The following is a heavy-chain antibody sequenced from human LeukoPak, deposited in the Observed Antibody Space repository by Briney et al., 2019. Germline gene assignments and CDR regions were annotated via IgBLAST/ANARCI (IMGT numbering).Heavy chain of an antibody. V-gene: IGHV1-2*02. CDR1: GYIFTGYY. CDR3: VRGDSSPYVYFDY. D-gene: IGHD3-22*01. Sequence: ASVKVSCKASGYIFTGYYVHWVRQAPGQGIEWMGWINPISGGTNYAQKFQGRVNMTRDTSISTAYMDLSRLRSDDTAVYYCVRGDSSPYVYFDYWGQGTLVTVSS. CDR2: INPISGGT. J-gene: IGHJ4*02.